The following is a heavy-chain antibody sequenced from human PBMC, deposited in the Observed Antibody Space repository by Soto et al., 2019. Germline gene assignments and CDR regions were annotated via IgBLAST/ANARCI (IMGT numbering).Heavy chain of an antibody. CDR2: IQSGGPT. D-gene: IGHD2-15*01. Sequence: EVHLVESGGGLVQPGGSLRLSCAASGFTVSSKYMSWVRQAPGKGLEWVSLIQSGGPTYYADSVKGRFTISRDTSENTLHLQMDSLRAEDTAVYYCARDDVLCDGGRCYGVPVDVWGKGTTVPVAS. CDR1: GFTVSSKY. J-gene: IGHJ6*04. V-gene: IGHV3-66*01. CDR3: ARDDVLCDGGRCYGVPVDV.